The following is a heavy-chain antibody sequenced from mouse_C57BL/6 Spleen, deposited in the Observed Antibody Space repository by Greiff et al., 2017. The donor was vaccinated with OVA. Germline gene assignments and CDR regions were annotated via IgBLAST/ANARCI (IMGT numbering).Heavy chain of an antibody. V-gene: IGHV1-50*01. CDR1: GYTFTSYW. J-gene: IGHJ3*01. Sequence: VQLQQPGAELVKPGASVKLSCKASGYTFTSYWMQWVKQRPGQGLEWIGEIDPSDSYTNYNQKFKGKATLTVDTSSSTAYMQLSSLTSEDSAVYYCARILYDYDGAYWGQGTLVTVSA. CDR2: IDPSDSYT. CDR3: ARILYDYDGAY. D-gene: IGHD2-4*01.